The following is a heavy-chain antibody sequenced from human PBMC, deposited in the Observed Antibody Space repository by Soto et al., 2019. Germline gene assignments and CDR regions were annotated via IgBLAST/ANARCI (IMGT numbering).Heavy chain of an antibody. V-gene: IGHV4-30-4*01. J-gene: IGHJ3*02. CDR2: IYYSGST. D-gene: IGHD5-18*01. CDR3: ARSYVDTAMVLVADDAFDI. CDR1: GGSISSGDYY. Sequence: SETLSLTCTVSGGSISSGDYYWSWIRQPPGKGLEWIGYIYYSGSTYYNPSLKSRVTISVDTSKNQFSLKLSSVTAADTAVYYCARSYVDTAMVLVADDAFDIWGQGTMVTVSS.